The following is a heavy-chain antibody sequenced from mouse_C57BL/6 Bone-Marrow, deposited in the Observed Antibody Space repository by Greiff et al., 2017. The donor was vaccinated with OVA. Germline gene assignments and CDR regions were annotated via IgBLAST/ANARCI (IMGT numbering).Heavy chain of an antibody. J-gene: IGHJ4*01. CDR3: ARHVGVGVDY. Sequence: EVQGVESGGDLVKPGGSLKLSCAASGFTFSSYGMSWVRQTPDKRLEWVATISSGGSYTYYPDSVKGRFTISRANAKNTLYLQMSSLKSEDTAMYYCARHVGVGVDYWGQGTSVTVSS. V-gene: IGHV5-6*01. CDR2: ISSGGSYT. CDR1: GFTFSSYG.